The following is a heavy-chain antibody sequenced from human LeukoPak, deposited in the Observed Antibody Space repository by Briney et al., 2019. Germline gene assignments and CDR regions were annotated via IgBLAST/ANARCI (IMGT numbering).Heavy chain of an antibody. CDR2: VSGYNGNT. CDR1: GYTFTNHA. J-gene: IGHJ4*02. V-gene: IGHV1-18*01. CDR3: ARGVSVTTPYLDS. Sequence: ASVKVSCKASGYTFTNHATHWVRRAPGQGLEWMGRVSGYNGNTKYPQKFQGRVTMTTDTSTSTAYMELMSLRYDDSAVYYCARGVSVTTPYLDSWGQGTLVTVSS. D-gene: IGHD4-17*01.